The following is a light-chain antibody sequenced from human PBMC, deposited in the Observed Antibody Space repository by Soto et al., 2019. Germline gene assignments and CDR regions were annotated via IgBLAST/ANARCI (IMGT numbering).Light chain of an antibody. CDR1: QSISSY. CDR3: QQSYSTPSHT. V-gene: IGKV1-39*01. Sequence: DIPMTQSPSSLSASVGDRVTITCRASQSISSYLNWYQQKPGKAPKLLIYAASTLQSGVPSRFSGSGSGTDFTLTISSLQPADFATYYCQQSYSTPSHTFGGGTKVEIK. J-gene: IGKJ4*01. CDR2: AAS.